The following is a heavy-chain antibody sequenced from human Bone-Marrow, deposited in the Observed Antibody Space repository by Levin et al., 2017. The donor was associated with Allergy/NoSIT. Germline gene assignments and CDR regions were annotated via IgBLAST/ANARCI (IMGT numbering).Heavy chain of an antibody. CDR2: ISSSGSTI. J-gene: IGHJ3*02. CDR1: GFTFSSYE. Sequence: GGSLRLSCAASGFTFSSYEMNWVRQAPGKGLEWVSYISSSGSTIYYADSVKGRFTISRDNAKNSLYLQMNSLRAEDTAVYYCARDHPPKTPYSYDFWSGYTGRFDAFDIWGQGTMVTVSS. D-gene: IGHD3-3*01. V-gene: IGHV3-48*03. CDR3: ARDHPPKTPYSYDFWSGYTGRFDAFDI.